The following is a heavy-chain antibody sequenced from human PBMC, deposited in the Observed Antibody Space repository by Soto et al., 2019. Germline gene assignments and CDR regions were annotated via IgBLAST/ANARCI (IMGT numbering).Heavy chain of an antibody. V-gene: IGHV1-69*02. Sequence: QVQLVQSGAEVKKPGSSVKVSCKASGGTFSSYTISWVRQAPGQGLEWMGRIIPILGIANYAQKFQGRVTITADKSTSTAYMELSSPRSEDTAVYYCARVVTRYCSGGSCYSRWFDPWGQGTLVTVSS. CDR1: GGTFSSYT. J-gene: IGHJ5*02. D-gene: IGHD2-15*01. CDR3: ARVVTRYCSGGSCYSRWFDP. CDR2: IIPILGIA.